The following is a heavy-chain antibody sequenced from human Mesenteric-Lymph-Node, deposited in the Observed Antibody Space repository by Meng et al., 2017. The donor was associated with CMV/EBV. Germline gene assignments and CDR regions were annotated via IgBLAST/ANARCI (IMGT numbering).Heavy chain of an antibody. CDR1: GDSISNSTYY. Sequence: QWQPQEPRPRLVKPSETLSLSCIVSGDSISNSTYYWTWIRQPPGKGLEWIGSVHHSGTTYYNPSLKGRLTISVDTSANLFSLRLTTVTAADTATYYCARRGNYDSDYSEYWGQGTLVTVSS. D-gene: IGHD3-22*01. V-gene: IGHV4-39*01. CDR2: VHHSGTT. J-gene: IGHJ4*02. CDR3: ARRGNYDSDYSEY.